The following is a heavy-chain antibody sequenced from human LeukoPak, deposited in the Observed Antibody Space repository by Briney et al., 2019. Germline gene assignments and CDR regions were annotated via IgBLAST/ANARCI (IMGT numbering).Heavy chain of an antibody. Sequence: GGSLRFSCAASGFTFSDFWMHWVRQAPGHGLVWVSRINNDGSDIIYTDSVKGRFTISRDNAKNTLYLQMNSLRPEDTAVYYCVRDTPHRRLDPWGQGTLVTVSS. V-gene: IGHV3-74*01. D-gene: IGHD2-15*01. CDR2: INNDGSDI. J-gene: IGHJ5*02. CDR1: GFTFSDFW. CDR3: VRDTPHRRLDP.